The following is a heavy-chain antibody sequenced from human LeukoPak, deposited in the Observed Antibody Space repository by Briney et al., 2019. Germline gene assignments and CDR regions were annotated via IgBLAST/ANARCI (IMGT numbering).Heavy chain of an antibody. CDR3: ARVLGDWVPAANHDAFDI. Sequence: SETLSLTCTVSGGSISSYYWSWIWQPPGKGLEWIGYIYYSGSTNYNPSLKSRVTISVDTSKNQFSLKLSSVTAADTAVYYCARVLGDWVPAANHDAFDIWGQGTMVTVSS. J-gene: IGHJ3*02. D-gene: IGHD2-2*01. CDR1: GGSISSYY. V-gene: IGHV4-59*01. CDR2: IYYSGST.